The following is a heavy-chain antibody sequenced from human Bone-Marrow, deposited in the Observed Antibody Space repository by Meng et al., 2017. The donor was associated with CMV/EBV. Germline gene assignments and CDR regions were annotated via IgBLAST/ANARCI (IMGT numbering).Heavy chain of an antibody. CDR1: GYTFTSCG. CDR2: ISAYNGNT. D-gene: IGHD6-19*01. J-gene: IGHJ4*02. CDR3: ARGLGIAVAGPMPCDY. V-gene: IGHV1-18*01. Sequence: AAVKESCKASGYTFTSCGTSWLRQAPGQELEWMGWISAYNGNTKYEQKLQGRVTITTDKYTSTAYMEQRSLRSDDTAVYYCARGLGIAVAGPMPCDYWGQGTLVTVSS.